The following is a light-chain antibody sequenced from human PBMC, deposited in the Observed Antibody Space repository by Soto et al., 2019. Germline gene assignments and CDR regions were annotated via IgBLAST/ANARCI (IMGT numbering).Light chain of an antibody. CDR2: DVS. CDR1: SSDVGGYNY. V-gene: IGLV2-11*01. Sequence: QSALTQPRSVSGSPGQSVTISCTGTSSDVGGYNYVSWYQQHPGKAPKLMIYDVSKRPSGVPVRFSGSKSGNTASRTISGLQAEDGADYYCCSYAGSYTYVVFGGGTKLTVL. CDR3: CSYAGSYTYVV. J-gene: IGLJ2*01.